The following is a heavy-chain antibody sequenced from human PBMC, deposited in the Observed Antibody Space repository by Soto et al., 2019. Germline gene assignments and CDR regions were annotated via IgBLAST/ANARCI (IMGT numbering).Heavy chain of an antibody. CDR3: ARAIVGPTTTGWLDP. D-gene: IGHD1-26*01. Sequence: ASVKVSCKASGYTFTSYGMNWVRQAPGRGLEWMGWINPGNGNTKYSQKFQGRVIIERDTSASTAYMELSSLRSEDTAVYYCARAIVGPTTTGWLDPWGQGTLVTVSS. V-gene: IGHV1-3*01. J-gene: IGHJ5*02. CDR2: INPGNGNT. CDR1: GYTFTSYG.